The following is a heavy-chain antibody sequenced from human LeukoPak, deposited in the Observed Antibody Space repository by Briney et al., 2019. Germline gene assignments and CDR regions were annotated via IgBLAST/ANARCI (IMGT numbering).Heavy chain of an antibody. J-gene: IGHJ1*01. CDR2: IYHSGST. V-gene: IGHV4-4*02. CDR1: GGSISSSNW. Sequence: SETLSLTCAVSGGSISSSNWWSWVRQPPGKGLEWIGEIYHSGSTNYNPSLKSRVTISVDKSKNQFSLKLSSVTAADTAVYYCARDHTVTTDIPSAKYFQHWGQGTLVTVSS. CDR3: ARDHTVTTDIPSAKYFQH. D-gene: IGHD4-17*01.